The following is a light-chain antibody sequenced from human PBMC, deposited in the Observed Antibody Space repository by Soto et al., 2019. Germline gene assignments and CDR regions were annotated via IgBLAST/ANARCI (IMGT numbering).Light chain of an antibody. J-gene: IGLJ3*02. CDR1: SSNIGNNY. V-gene: IGLV1-51*01. CDR2: DTN. Sequence: QSVLTQPPSVSAAPGQKVTISCSGGSSNIGNNYVSWYQQLPGTAPKLLIYDTNKRPSGIPDRFSGSKSGTSATLGITGLQTGDEADYYCGTWDDGLNAVFGGGTKVTVL. CDR3: GTWDDGLNAV.